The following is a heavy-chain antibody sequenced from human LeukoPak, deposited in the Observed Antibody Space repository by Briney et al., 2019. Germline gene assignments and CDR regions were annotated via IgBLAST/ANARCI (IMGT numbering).Heavy chain of an antibody. CDR1: GGTFSSYA. CDR2: IIPILGIA. Sequence: SVTVSCKASGGTFSSYAITWVRQAPGQGLEWMGRIIPILGIANYAQKFQGRVTITADKSTSTAYMELSSLRSEDTAVYYCARRVAVARRDAFDIWGQGTGVSVSS. V-gene: IGHV1-69*04. D-gene: IGHD6-19*01. CDR3: ARRVAVARRDAFDI. J-gene: IGHJ3*02.